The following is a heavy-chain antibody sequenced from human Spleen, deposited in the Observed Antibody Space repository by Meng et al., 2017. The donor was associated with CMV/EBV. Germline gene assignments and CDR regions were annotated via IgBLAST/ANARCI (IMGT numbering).Heavy chain of an antibody. D-gene: IGHD5-24*01. CDR2: MYHSGTT. Sequence: HLQESRPGLVKPSGTLSLTCVVSGGSISSSYWLTWVRQSPGKGLEWIGEMYHSGTTNYNPSLKSRVTISMGKSNNQLSLKLNSVTAADTAVYHCATQESRDGHNPYWGQGTLVTVSS. J-gene: IGHJ4*02. CDR1: GGSISSSYW. V-gene: IGHV4-4*02. CDR3: ATQESRDGHNPY.